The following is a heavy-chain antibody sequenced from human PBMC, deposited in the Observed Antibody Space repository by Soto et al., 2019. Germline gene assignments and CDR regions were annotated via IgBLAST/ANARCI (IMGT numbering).Heavy chain of an antibody. CDR3: ARGDYYDSSGYYYVVPGFDP. J-gene: IGHJ5*02. CDR2: VNAGNGNT. Sequence: ASVKVSCKASGYTFTSYAIHWVRQAPGQRLEWMGWVNAGNGNTKYSQKFQGRVTITRDTSASTAYMELSSLRSEDTAVYYCARGDYYDSSGYYYVVPGFDPWGQGTLVTVSS. CDR1: GYTFTSYA. V-gene: IGHV1-3*01. D-gene: IGHD3-22*01.